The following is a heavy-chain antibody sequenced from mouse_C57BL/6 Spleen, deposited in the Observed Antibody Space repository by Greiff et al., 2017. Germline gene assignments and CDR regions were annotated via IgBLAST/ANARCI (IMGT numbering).Heavy chain of an antibody. Sequence: EVKLMESGPELVKPGASVKISCKASGYSFTDYNMNWVKQSNGKSLEWIGVINPNYGTTSYNQKFKGKATLTVDQSSSTAYMQLNSLTSEDSAVYYCALDYDGYWYFDVWGTGTTVTVSS. CDR3: ALDYDGYWYFDV. D-gene: IGHD2-4*01. V-gene: IGHV1-39*01. CDR2: INPNYGTT. J-gene: IGHJ1*03. CDR1: GYSFTDYN.